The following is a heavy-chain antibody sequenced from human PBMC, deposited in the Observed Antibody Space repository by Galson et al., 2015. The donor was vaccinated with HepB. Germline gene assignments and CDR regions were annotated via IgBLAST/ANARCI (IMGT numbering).Heavy chain of an antibody. V-gene: IGHV3-74*01. D-gene: IGHD3-3*01. CDR1: GFIFRNYW. CDR3: ARTLTISGVASRGFDC. J-gene: IGHJ4*02. Sequence: SLRLSCAGSGFIFRNYWMHWVRQAPGKGLVWVSRINPDGSDTTYADSVKGRFTISRDNVRNTLYLQMNSLRVEDTAVYYCARTLTISGVASRGFDCWGQGILVTVSS. CDR2: INPDGSDT.